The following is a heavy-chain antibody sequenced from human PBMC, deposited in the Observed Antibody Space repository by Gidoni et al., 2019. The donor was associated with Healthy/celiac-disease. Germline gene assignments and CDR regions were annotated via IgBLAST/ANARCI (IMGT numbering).Heavy chain of an antibody. D-gene: IGHD3-22*01. CDR2: ISYDGSNK. Sequence: QVQLVESGGGVVQPGRSLRIYCAASGFTFSSSAMHWVRQAPGKGLEWVAVISYDGSNKYYADSVKGRFTISRDNSKNTLYLQMNSLRAEDTAVYYCARPYYYDSSGYESSDAFDIWGQGTMVTVSS. V-gene: IGHV3-30-3*01. CDR3: ARPYYYDSSGYESSDAFDI. CDR1: GFTFSSSA. J-gene: IGHJ3*02.